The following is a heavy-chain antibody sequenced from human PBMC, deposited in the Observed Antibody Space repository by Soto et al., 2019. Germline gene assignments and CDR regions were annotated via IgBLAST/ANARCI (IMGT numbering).Heavy chain of an antibody. Sequence: SETLSLTCTVSGDSISRGGYYWNWLRQHPRKGLEWVGYIYHSGSTIYNPSLKSRVTISVDTSKNRLSLELTSVTAADTAVYYCATLPPRIVVVFTEMPTWGQGILVTVSS. CDR1: GDSISRGGYY. D-gene: IGHD2-21*01. V-gene: IGHV4-31*03. CDR3: ATLPPRIVVVFTEMPT. CDR2: IYHSGST. J-gene: IGHJ5*02.